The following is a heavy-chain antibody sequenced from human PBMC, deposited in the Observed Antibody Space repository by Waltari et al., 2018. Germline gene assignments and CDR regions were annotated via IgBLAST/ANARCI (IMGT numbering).Heavy chain of an antibody. J-gene: IGHJ4*02. D-gene: IGHD2-2*01. CDR1: GESLRGYS. CDR3: ARPVQCSATTCSGPLQY. Sequence: QVQLQQWGTGLLKPSETLSLTCAVYGESLRGYSWNWIRQSTGRGLEWIGEIDHIGRANYNPSLKSRVTISIDTSKNQFSLKVKSLSVADTGVYYCARPVQCSATTCSGPLQYWGQGSLVTVSS. CDR2: IDHIGRA. V-gene: IGHV4-34*02.